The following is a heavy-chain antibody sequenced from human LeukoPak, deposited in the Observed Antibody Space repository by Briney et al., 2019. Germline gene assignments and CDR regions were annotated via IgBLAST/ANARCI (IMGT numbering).Heavy chain of an antibody. D-gene: IGHD4-17*01. CDR1: GFTFSSYG. V-gene: IGHV3-30*18. J-gene: IGHJ6*02. Sequence: GGPLRLSCAASGFTFSSYGMHWVRQVPGRGLEWVAVISYDGSNKYYADSVKGRFTISRDNSKNTLYLQMNSLRAEDTAVYYCAKDSWRSTTVTTRGIYYYYGMDVWGQGTTVTVSS. CDR3: AKDSWRSTTVTTRGIYYYYGMDV. CDR2: ISYDGSNK.